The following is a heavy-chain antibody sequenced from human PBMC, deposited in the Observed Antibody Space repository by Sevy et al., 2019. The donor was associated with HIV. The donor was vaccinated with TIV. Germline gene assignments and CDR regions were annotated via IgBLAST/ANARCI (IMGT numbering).Heavy chain of an antibody. CDR1: GYTLAELS. Sequence: ASVKVSCKVSGYTLAELSMHWVRQAPGKRLEWMGRFAPQDGETIYAQKFQGRVTMTEDPSTDTAYMELSSLRSEDTAVYYCGTTREYYSDSSGYIDYWGQGTLVTVSS. CDR3: GTTREYYSDSSGYIDY. D-gene: IGHD3-22*01. CDR2: FAPQDGET. V-gene: IGHV1-24*01. J-gene: IGHJ4*02.